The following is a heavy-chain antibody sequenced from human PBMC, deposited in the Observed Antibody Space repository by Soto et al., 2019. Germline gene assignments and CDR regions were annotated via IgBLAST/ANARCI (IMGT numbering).Heavy chain of an antibody. Sequence: SGQVSCQASGCSFLGQVCTSVRRAPCQGLECMGGIIPIFRTTNYARKFQGRLTITADEPTSTASMKLVSLTSEEPAIYYCRSLHNWGQGTLVTVSS. CDR3: RSLHN. CDR2: IIPIFRTT. V-gene: IGHV1-69*13. CDR1: GCSFLGQV. J-gene: IGHJ4*02.